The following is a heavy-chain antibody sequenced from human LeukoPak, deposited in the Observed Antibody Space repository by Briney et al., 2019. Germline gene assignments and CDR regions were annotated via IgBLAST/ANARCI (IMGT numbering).Heavy chain of an antibody. D-gene: IGHD4-17*01. J-gene: IGHJ4*02. CDR2: IRSKPYGGTT. V-gene: IGHV3-49*03. CDR1: GFTFGDYA. Sequence: GRSLRLSCPTSGFTFGDYAMSWFRQAPGKGLEWVGFIRSKPYGGTTEYAASVKGRFAISRDDSKSIAYLQMNSLITEDTAVYYCSRHSDYGDYKFDFWGQGTLVTVSS. CDR3: SRHSDYGDYKFDF.